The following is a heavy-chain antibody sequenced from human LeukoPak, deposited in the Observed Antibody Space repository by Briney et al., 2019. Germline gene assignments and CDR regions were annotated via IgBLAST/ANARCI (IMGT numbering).Heavy chain of an antibody. CDR2: ISGSGTST. J-gene: IGHJ5*02. CDR3: AKGGYKGDRFDP. V-gene: IGHV3-23*01. Sequence: GGSLRLSCAASGFTFSSYAMSWVRQAPGKGLEWVSSISGSGTSTYYADSVKGRFSISRDNSKNTLYLQVNSLRAEDTAVYYCAKGGYKGDRFDPWGLGTLVTVSS. D-gene: IGHD5-12*01. CDR1: GFTFSSYA.